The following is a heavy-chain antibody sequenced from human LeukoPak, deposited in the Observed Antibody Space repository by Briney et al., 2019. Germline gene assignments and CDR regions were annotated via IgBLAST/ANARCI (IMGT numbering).Heavy chain of an antibody. CDR3: ASGGNIVVVHPGYYFDY. D-gene: IGHD2-2*01. Sequence: SETLSLTCTVSGGSISSGSYYWSWIRQPAGKGLEWIGRIYTSGSTNYNPSLKSRVTISIDTSKNQFSLKLSSVTAADTAVYYCASGGNIVVVHPGYYFDYWGQGTLVTVSS. J-gene: IGHJ4*02. CDR1: GGSISSGSYY. V-gene: IGHV4-61*02. CDR2: IYTSGST.